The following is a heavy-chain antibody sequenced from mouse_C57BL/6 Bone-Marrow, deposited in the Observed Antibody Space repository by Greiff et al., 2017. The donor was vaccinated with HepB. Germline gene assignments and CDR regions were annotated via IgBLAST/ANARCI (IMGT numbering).Heavy chain of an antibody. CDR1: GFSLTSYG. D-gene: IGHD1-1*01. V-gene: IGHV2-6-1*01. CDR3: ARQPLYYYGSWAYAMDY. J-gene: IGHJ4*01. CDR2: IWSDGST. Sequence: VKLMESGPGLVAPSQSLSITCTVSGFSLTSYGVHWVRQPPGKGLEWLVVIWSDGSTTYNSALKSRLSISKDNSKSQVFLKMNSLQTDDTAMYYCARQPLYYYGSWAYAMDYWGQGTSVTVSS.